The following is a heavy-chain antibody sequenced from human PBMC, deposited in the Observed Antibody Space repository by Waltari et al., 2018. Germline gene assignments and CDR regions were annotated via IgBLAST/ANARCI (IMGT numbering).Heavy chain of an antibody. CDR1: GFTFSRFG. CDR2: IWHDGSNE. V-gene: IGHV3-33*01. Sequence: QVQLVESGGGVVQPGRSLRLSCAASGFTFSRFGMHWVRQAPGKGLEWVAVIWHDGSNEYYVDSVKGRFTISRDNSKNTLYLQMNSLRAEDSAVYYCASQSTTLFDYWGQGTLATVSS. J-gene: IGHJ4*02. D-gene: IGHD2-15*01. CDR3: ASQSTTLFDY.